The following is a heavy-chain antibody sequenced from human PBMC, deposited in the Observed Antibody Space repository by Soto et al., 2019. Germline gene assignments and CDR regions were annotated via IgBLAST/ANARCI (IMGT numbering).Heavy chain of an antibody. Sequence: QVQLVQSGAEVKKPGASVKVSCKASGYTFTSYGISWVRKAPGQGLEWMGWISAYNGNTNYAQKLQGRVTMTTDTSTSTAYMELRSLRSDDTAVYYCARVLPPRVYGGNWFDPWGQGTLVTVSS. CDR2: ISAYNGNT. J-gene: IGHJ5*02. D-gene: IGHD3-10*02. CDR1: GYTFTSYG. V-gene: IGHV1-18*01. CDR3: ARVLPPRVYGGNWFDP.